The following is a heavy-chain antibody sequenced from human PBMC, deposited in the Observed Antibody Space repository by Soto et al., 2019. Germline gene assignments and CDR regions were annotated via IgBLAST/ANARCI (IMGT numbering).Heavy chain of an antibody. CDR2: ISAYNGNT. CDR1: GYTFTSYG. CDR3: ARIPGSGSYHGGSHYYYMDV. Sequence: QVQLVQSGAEVKKPGASVKVSCKASGYTFTSYGISWVRQAPGQGLEWMGWISAYNGNTNYAQKLQGRVTMTTDTSTSTAYMELRSLRSDDTAVYYCARIPGSGSYHGGSHYYYMDVWGKGTTVTVSS. D-gene: IGHD3-10*01. V-gene: IGHV1-18*01. J-gene: IGHJ6*03.